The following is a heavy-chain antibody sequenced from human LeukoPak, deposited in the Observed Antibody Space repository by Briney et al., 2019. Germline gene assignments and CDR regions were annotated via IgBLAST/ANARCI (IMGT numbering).Heavy chain of an antibody. CDR2: IIPIFGTA. CDR1: GYTFTSYD. J-gene: IGHJ6*02. Sequence: SVKVSCKASGYTFTSYDINWVRQAPGQGLEWMGGIIPIFGTANYAQKFQGRVTITTDESTSTAYMELSSLRSEDTAVYYCARDGRSSSRRVYYYYGMDVWGQGTMVTVSS. V-gene: IGHV1-69*05. CDR3: ARDGRSSSRRVYYYYGMDV. D-gene: IGHD6-13*01.